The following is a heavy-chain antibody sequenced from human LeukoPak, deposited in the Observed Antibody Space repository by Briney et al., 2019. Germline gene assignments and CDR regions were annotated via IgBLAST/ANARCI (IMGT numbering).Heavy chain of an antibody. CDR2: IKEDGTEI. J-gene: IGHJ4*02. V-gene: IGHV3-7*05. CDR1: GFAFGSYW. D-gene: IGHD5/OR15-5a*01. Sequence: GGSLRLSSAVSGFAFGSYWMNWVRQAPGKGLEWVANIKEDGTEIYYVGSVKGRFTISRDNAKNSVFLQMNSLRAEDTAVYYCAAGVYHFDYWGQGTLVTVSS. CDR3: AAGVYHFDY.